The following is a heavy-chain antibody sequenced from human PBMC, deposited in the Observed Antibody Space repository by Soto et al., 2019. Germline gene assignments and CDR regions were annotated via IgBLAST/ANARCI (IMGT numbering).Heavy chain of an antibody. Sequence: ASVKVSCKASGGTFSSYAISWVRQAPGQGLEWMGGIIPIFGTANYAQKFQGRVTITADESTSTAYMELSSLRSEDTAVYYCAVMTTVTTGDYWGQGTLVTVSS. CDR3: AVMTTVTTGDY. D-gene: IGHD4-17*01. J-gene: IGHJ4*02. CDR2: IIPIFGTA. CDR1: GGTFSSYA. V-gene: IGHV1-69*13.